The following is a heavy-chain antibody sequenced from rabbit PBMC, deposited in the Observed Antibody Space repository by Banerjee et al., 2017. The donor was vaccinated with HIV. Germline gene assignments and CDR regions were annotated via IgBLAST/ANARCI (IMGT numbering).Heavy chain of an antibody. CDR2: IYAGSSGIT. Sequence: EESGGDLVQPEGSLTLTCKASGLDFSSSYWICWVRQAPGKGLEWIACIYAGSSGITYYANWAKGRFTISKTSSTTVTLQMTSLTAADTATYFCARISRMLVVIDLWGPGTLVTVS. D-gene: IGHD4-2*01. V-gene: IGHV1S45*01. CDR3: ARISRMLVVIDL. CDR1: GLDFSSSYW. J-gene: IGHJ4*01.